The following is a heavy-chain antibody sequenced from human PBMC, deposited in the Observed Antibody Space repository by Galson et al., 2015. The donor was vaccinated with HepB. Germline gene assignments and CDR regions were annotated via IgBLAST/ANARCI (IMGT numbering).Heavy chain of an antibody. V-gene: IGHV3-7*01. CDR3: ARGGAFGFDI. CDR2: IKEDGRDK. Sequence: QAPGKGLEWVANIKEDGRDKYYVDSVKGRFTISRDNAKNSVYLQMNSLRAEDTAVYYCARGGAFGFDIWGQGTMVTVS. J-gene: IGHJ3*02. D-gene: IGHD3-16*01.